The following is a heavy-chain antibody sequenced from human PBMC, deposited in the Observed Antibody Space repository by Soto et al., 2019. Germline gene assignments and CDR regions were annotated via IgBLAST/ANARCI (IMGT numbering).Heavy chain of an antibody. D-gene: IGHD3-16*01. Sequence: QVQLVQSGAEVKKPGASVKVSCKASGYTFTGYYMHWVRQAPGQGLEWMGWINPNSGGTNYAQKFQGWVTMTRDTSISTAYMEVSRLRSGDTAVYYCHVGVLGRGAREIGDYYFDYWGQGTLVTVSS. J-gene: IGHJ4*02. CDR2: INPNSGGT. CDR3: HVGVLGRGAREIGDYYFDY. CDR1: GYTFTGYY. V-gene: IGHV1-2*04.